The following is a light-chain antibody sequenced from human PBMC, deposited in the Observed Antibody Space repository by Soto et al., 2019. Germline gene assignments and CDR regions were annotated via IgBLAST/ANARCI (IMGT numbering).Light chain of an antibody. CDR3: SSYTISSTRV. CDR1: SSDVGGYKY. Sequence: QSALTQPASVSGSPGQSITISCTGTSSDVGGYKYVSWYQQHPGKAPKLMIYDVSNRPSGVSNRFSGSKSGNTASLTISGLPAEDEADYYCSSYTISSTRVFGGGTKLTVL. CDR2: DVS. J-gene: IGLJ2*01. V-gene: IGLV2-14*03.